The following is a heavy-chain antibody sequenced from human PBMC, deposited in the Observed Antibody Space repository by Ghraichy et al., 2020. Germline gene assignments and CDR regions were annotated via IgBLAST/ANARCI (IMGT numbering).Heavy chain of an antibody. CDR2: ISGSGGST. CDR3: ASSYDFWSGYPFDY. D-gene: IGHD3-3*01. V-gene: IGHV3-23*01. Sequence: GGSLRLSCAASGFTFSSYAMSWVRQAPGKGLEWVSAISGSGGSTYYADSVKGRFTISRDNSKNTLYLQMNSLRAEDTAVYYCASSYDFWSGYPFDYWGQGTLVTVSS. J-gene: IGHJ4*02. CDR1: GFTFSSYA.